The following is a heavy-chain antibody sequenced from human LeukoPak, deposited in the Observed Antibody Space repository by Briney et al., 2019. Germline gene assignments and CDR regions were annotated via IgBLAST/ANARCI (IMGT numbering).Heavy chain of an antibody. Sequence: GGSLRLSCAASGFTFSSYAMSWVRQAPGKGLEWVSAISGSGSSTFYPDSVKGRFTISRDNSKNTLYLQMNSLRAEDTAVYYCARRSGIAVAGAFDYWGQGTLVTVSS. V-gene: IGHV3-23*01. J-gene: IGHJ4*02. CDR3: ARRSGIAVAGAFDY. D-gene: IGHD6-19*01. CDR2: ISGSGSST. CDR1: GFTFSSYA.